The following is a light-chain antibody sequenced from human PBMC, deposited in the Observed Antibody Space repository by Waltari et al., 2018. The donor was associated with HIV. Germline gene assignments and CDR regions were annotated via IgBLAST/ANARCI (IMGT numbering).Light chain of an antibody. CDR2: DAS. CDR3: QQRTHRRSVGFT. V-gene: IGKV3-11*01. CDR1: QSIGSS. Sequence: FLTQSPATLSLSPGERATLSCRASQSIGSSLTWYQQKPGQAPRLLIYDASNRATGVPARFSGSGSGTDFTLTISSLETEDFAVYYCQQRTHRRSVGFTFGPGTKVDIK. J-gene: IGKJ3*01.